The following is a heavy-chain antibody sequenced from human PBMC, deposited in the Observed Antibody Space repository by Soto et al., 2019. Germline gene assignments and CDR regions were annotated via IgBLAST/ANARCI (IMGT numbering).Heavy chain of an antibody. V-gene: IGHV1-3*04. J-gene: IGHJ3*02. CDR3: ARTSPDPATDDAFDI. Sequence: ASVKVSCKASGYTFTYYAIYWVRQAPGQRLEWMGWISTGNGNTNYSQKLQGRVTMTRDTSTSTAYMELRSLRSDDTAVYYCARTSPDPATDDAFDIWGQGTMVTVSS. CDR2: ISTGNGNT. CDR1: GYTFTYYA. D-gene: IGHD2-2*01.